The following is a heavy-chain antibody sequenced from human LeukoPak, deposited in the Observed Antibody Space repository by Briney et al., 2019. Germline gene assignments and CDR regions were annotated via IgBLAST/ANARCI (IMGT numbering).Heavy chain of an antibody. D-gene: IGHD6-13*01. V-gene: IGHV3-53*01. Sequence: GGSLRLSCVVSGFTVSSNSMIWVRQAPGKGLEWVSIIYSGGSTYYADSVKGRFTISRDNAKNSLYLQMNSLRAEDTAVYYCARVLETAAGTGGYYYYGMDVWGQGTTVTVSS. CDR3: ARVLETAAGTGGYYYYGMDV. J-gene: IGHJ6*02. CDR1: GFTVSSNS. CDR2: IYSGGST.